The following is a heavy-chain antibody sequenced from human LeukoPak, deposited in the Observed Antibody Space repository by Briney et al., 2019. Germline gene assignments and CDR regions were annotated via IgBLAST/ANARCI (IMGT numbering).Heavy chain of an antibody. D-gene: IGHD3-22*01. CDR3: ARDRLDSSGYYAFDI. V-gene: IGHV4-59*01. CDR1: GGSISRYY. J-gene: IGHJ3*02. CDR2: IHYSGST. Sequence: PSETLSLTCTVSGGSISRYYWSWIRQPPGKGLEWIGYIHYSGSTKYNPSLKSRVTISVDTSKNQFSLKLTSVTAADTAVYYCARDRLDSSGYYAFDIWGQGTMVTVSS.